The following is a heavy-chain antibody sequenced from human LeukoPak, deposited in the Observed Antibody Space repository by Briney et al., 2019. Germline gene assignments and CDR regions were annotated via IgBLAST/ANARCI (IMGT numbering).Heavy chain of an antibody. CDR1: GFTFSNYG. J-gene: IGHJ4*02. D-gene: IGHD2-15*01. CDR3: ARDGDIVVVVAATFDY. CDR2: IHYDGSNK. V-gene: IGHV3-30*02. Sequence: PGGSLRLSCAASGFTFSNYGMHWVRQAPGKGLDWVAFIHYDGSNKYYADSVKGRFTISRDDSKNTLYLQVNSLRAEDTAVYYCARDGDIVVVVAATFDYWGRGTLVTVSS.